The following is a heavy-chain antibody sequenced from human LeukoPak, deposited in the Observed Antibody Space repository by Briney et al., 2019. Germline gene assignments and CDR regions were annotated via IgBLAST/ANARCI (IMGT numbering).Heavy chain of an antibody. CDR1: GYNFTSYW. CDR2: IFPGDSDT. CDR3: ARQRYIYGYDY. Sequence: GESLKISCKGSGYNFTSYWIGWVRRMPGKGLEWMGIIFPGDSDTRYSPSFQGQVTISADKSISTAYLQWRRLKASDTSMYYCARQRYIYGYDYWGQGTLVTVSS. J-gene: IGHJ4*02. V-gene: IGHV5-51*01. D-gene: IGHD5-18*01.